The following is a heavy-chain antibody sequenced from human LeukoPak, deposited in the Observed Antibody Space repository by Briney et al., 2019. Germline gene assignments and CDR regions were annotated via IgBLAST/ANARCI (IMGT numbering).Heavy chain of an antibody. CDR1: GGSISSYY. V-gene: IGHV4-4*07. D-gene: IGHD6-19*01. Sequence: SETLSLTCTVSGGSISSYYWSWIRQPAGKGLEWIGRIYTSGSTNYNASLKSRVTMSVATSKNPFSLRLSSVTAADTAVYYCARDSPPGLGRIFDYWGQGTLVTVSS. CDR3: ARDSPPGLGRIFDY. J-gene: IGHJ4*02. CDR2: IYTSGST.